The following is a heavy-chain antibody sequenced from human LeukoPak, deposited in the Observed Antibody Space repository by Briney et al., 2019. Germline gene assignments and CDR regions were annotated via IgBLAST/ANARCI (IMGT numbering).Heavy chain of an antibody. J-gene: IGHJ4*02. D-gene: IGHD6-13*01. CDR3: AASDGEQQLAL. V-gene: IGHV3-43*01. CDR2: ISWNGVTT. CDR1: GFSFRGYT. Sequence: GGSLRLSCAASGFSFRGYTMHWVRQVPGKGLEWFSLISWNGVTTYYGDSVKGRFTISRDDSKNSLYLQMNSLRSEDSALYYCAASDGEQQLALWGQGTLVAVSS.